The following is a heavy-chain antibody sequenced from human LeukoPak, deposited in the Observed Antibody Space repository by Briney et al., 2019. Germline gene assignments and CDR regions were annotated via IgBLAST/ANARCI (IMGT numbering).Heavy chain of an antibody. V-gene: IGHV3-30*18. Sequence: GGSLRLSCAASGFTFSSYGMHWVRQAPGKGLEWVAVISYDGSNKYYADSVKGRFTISRDNSKNTLYLQMNSLRAEDTAVYYCAKDGANYDYGGKGTDYWGQGTLVTVSS. D-gene: IGHD4-23*01. J-gene: IGHJ4*02. CDR1: GFTFSSYG. CDR2: ISYDGSNK. CDR3: AKDGANYDYGGKGTDY.